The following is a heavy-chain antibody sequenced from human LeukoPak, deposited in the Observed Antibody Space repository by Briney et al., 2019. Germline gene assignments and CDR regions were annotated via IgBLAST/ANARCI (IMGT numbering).Heavy chain of an antibody. J-gene: IGHJ4*02. CDR3: ATDGVGFDY. CDR1: GFTFNTYW. V-gene: IGHV3-7*01. CDR2: IKQDGSET. Sequence: GGSLRLSCAASGFTFNTYWMSWVRQAPGKGLEWVASIKQDGSETNYVDSVKGRFTISRDNAKNTVSFQLNTLRVEDTAVYYCATDGVGFDYWGQGTLVTVSS. D-gene: IGHD1-26*01.